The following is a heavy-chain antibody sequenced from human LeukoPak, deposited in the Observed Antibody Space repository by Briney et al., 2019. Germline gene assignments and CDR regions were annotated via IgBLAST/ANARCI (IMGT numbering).Heavy chain of an antibody. D-gene: IGHD4-17*01. CDR3: ARGPNYGDRVDYFDY. J-gene: IGHJ4*02. CDR2: IKQDGNEK. CDR1: GFIFRNHW. V-gene: IGHV3-7*01. Sequence: GGSLRLSCAASGFIFRNHWMSWVRQVPGRGLEWVAHIKQDGNEKHYVDSVEGRFTLSRDDSKNSLYLQMNSLRVDDSAVYYCARGPNYGDRVDYFDYWGQGTLVTV.